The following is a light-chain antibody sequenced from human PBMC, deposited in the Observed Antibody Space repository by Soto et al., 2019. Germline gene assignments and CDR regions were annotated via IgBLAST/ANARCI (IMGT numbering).Light chain of an antibody. CDR2: DAS. CDR1: QSVSSY. CDR3: QQRSNWPAGT. J-gene: IGKJ1*01. Sequence: EIVLTQSPATLSLSPGERATLSCRASQSVSSYLAWYQQKPGQAPRLLIYDASNRATGIPARFSGSGSGTDFTLTISSLYPEDFAVYYCQQRSNWPAGTFGQGTKVDIK. V-gene: IGKV3-11*01.